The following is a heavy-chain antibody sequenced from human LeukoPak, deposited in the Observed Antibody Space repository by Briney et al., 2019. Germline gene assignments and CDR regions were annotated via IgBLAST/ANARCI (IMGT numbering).Heavy chain of an antibody. CDR2: IKSKSDGGTT. V-gene: IGHV3-15*01. CDR1: GFTFSNVW. D-gene: IGHD1-1*01. Sequence: GGSLRLSCAASGFTFSNVWMSWVRQAPGKGLEWVGRIKSKSDGGTTDYAAPVKGRFTFSRDDSRNTLYLQMNSLNTADTAVYYCTTDPRNGYYFDFWGQGTLVTVSS. CDR3: TTDPRNGYYFDF. J-gene: IGHJ4*02.